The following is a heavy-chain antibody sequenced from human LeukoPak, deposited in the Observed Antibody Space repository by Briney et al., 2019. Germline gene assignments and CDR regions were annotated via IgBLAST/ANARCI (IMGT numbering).Heavy chain of an antibody. Sequence: PSETLSLTCTVSGGSISSYYWSWIRQPPGKGLEWIGYIYYSGSTNYNPSLKSRVTIPVDTSKNQFSLKLSSVTAADTAVYYCARHKGYSSGWYGYFDYWGQGTLVTVSS. CDR2: IYYSGST. CDR1: GGSISSYY. J-gene: IGHJ4*02. D-gene: IGHD6-19*01. CDR3: ARHKGYSSGWYGYFDY. V-gene: IGHV4-59*08.